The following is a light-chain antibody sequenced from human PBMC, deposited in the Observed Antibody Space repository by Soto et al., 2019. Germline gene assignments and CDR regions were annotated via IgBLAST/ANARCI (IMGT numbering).Light chain of an antibody. V-gene: IGKV1-5*01. J-gene: IGKJ1*01. Sequence: DIQMTQSPSTLSASVGDRVTITCRASQSISSGLAWYQQKPGKDPKLLIYDASSLESGVPSRFSGSGSGTEFTHTISSLQPDDFATYYCQQYKRYSRTFGQGTQVEIK. CDR3: QQYKRYSRT. CDR1: QSISSG. CDR2: DAS.